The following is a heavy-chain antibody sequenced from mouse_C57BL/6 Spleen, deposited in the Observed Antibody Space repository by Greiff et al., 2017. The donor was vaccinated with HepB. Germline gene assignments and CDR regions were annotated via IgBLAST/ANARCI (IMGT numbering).Heavy chain of an antibody. D-gene: IGHD4-1*01. J-gene: IGHJ2*01. CDR2: IDPETGGT. CDR3: TKLGRRGGDY. CDR1: GYTFTDYE. Sequence: QVQLKQSGAELVRPGASVTLSCKASGYTFTDYEMHWVKQTPVHGLEWIGAIDPETGGTAYNQKFKGKAILTADKSSSTAYMELRSLTSEDSAVYYCTKLGRRGGDYWGQGTTLTVSS. V-gene: IGHV1-15*01.